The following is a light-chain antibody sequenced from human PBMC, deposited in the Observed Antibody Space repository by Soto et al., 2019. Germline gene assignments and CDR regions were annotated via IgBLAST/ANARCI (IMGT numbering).Light chain of an antibody. Sequence: QSALTQPASVSGSPGQSITISCTGTSSDVGGYNYVSWYQQHPGKAPKLMIYDVKNRPSGVSNRFSGSKSGNTASLTISGLQAEDEADYYCNSYTSSSTLVFGGGTKVTVL. CDR2: DVK. CDR3: NSYTSSSTLV. CDR1: SSDVGGYNY. J-gene: IGLJ2*01. V-gene: IGLV2-14*01.